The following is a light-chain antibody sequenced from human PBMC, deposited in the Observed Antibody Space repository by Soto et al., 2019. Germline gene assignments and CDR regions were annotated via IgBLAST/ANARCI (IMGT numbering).Light chain of an antibody. J-gene: IGKJ1*01. CDR2: VAS. V-gene: IGKV3-15*01. Sequence: EIVMTQSPATLSVSPGERATLSCRASQSVSSNLAWYQQKPGQAPRLLIYVASTRATGIPARFSGSGSGTEFTLTISSLQSEDFAVYYCQQYNNWPWTFGQGTKVK. CDR1: QSVSSN. CDR3: QQYNNWPWT.